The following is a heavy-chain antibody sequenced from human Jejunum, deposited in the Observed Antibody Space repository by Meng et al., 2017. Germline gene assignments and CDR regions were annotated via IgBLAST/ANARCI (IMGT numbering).Heavy chain of an antibody. CDR2: LHYSGNT. V-gene: IGHV4-39*07. D-gene: IGHD3-10*01. CDR1: GGSISRTTYY. Sequence: QFQLQEPGPGLGQPSGTLSLPCTVPGGSISRTTYYWGWIRQPPGKGLEWIGSLHYSGNTNYNPSLKSRVTISVDTSSQQFSLNLRSVTAADTAVYYCARDSRTSVDMIRGVHPFEYWGQGMLVTVSS. CDR3: ARDSRTSVDMIRGVHPFEY. J-gene: IGHJ4*02.